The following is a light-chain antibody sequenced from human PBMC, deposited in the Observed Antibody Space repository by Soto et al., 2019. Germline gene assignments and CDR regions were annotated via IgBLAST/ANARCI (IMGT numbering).Light chain of an antibody. V-gene: IGKV3-20*01. CDR2: GSS. CDR3: QQYYHSPRT. Sequence: EIVLTQSPGTLSLSPGERATISCRASQRVSSRYFAWFQQSPGQVPRLLIFGSSSRAPGIPDRFSGSGPGTDFTLTVSRLEPEDFGVYYCQQYYHSPRTFGQGTKVDIK. J-gene: IGKJ1*01. CDR1: QRVSSRY.